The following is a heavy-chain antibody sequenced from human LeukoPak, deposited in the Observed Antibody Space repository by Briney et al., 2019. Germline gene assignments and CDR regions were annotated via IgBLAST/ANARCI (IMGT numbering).Heavy chain of an antibody. CDR2: ISGSGSTI. V-gene: IGHV3-48*01. J-gene: IGHJ4*02. CDR3: ARVPGLYCSSTSCYMDY. Sequence: GGSLRLSCAASGFTFSSYSMNWVRQAPGKGLEWVSYISGSGSTIYYADSVKGRFTISRDNAKTSLYMQMNSLRAEDTAVYYCARVPGLYCSSTSCYMDYWGQGTLVTVSS. CDR1: GFTFSSYS. D-gene: IGHD2-2*02.